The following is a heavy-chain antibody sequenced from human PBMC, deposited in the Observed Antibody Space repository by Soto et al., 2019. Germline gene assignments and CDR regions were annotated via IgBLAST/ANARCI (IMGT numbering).Heavy chain of an antibody. CDR2: IYWDYAK. CDR3: ARPQYGAATLGY. V-gene: IGHV2-5*02. J-gene: IGHJ4*02. CDR1: GFSLSTTGVG. D-gene: IGHD1-26*01. Sequence: QITLKESGPTLVNPTQTVTLTCTFSGFSLSTTGVGVGWIRQPPGKALEWLAVIYWDYAKRYSPSLKSRLTTATDTSKNPAALTLPNMVPVDTATSYGARPQYGAATLGYWGQGTLVTVSS.